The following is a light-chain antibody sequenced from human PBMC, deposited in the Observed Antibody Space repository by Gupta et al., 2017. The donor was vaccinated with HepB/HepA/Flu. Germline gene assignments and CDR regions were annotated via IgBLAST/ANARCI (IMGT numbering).Light chain of an antibody. V-gene: IGLV7-46*01. CDR3: LLSYSGAFVV. CDR2: DTS. Sequence: QAVVTQEPSLPVSPGGTVTLTCGSSTGAVTSGHYPYWFQQKPGHAHRTLIYDTSKKYAWTPARFSGSLRGGKAALTLSGAQAEDEAEYYCLLSYSGAFVVFGGGTKLTVL. J-gene: IGLJ2*01. CDR1: TGAVTSGHY.